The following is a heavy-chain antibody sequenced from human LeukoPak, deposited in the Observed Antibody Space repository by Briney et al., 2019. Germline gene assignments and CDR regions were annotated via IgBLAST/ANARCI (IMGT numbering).Heavy chain of an antibody. CDR3: ASARLYSSSWYCYFDY. D-gene: IGHD6-13*01. CDR1: GMSFSSYE. Sequence: PGGSLRLSCAASGMSFSSYEMNWVRQAPGKGLEWVSYISSGGTTIYYADSVKGRFTISRDNAKNSLYLQMNNLGAEDTAVYYCASARLYSSSWYCYFDYWGRGTLVTVSS. V-gene: IGHV3-48*03. J-gene: IGHJ4*02. CDR2: ISSGGTTI.